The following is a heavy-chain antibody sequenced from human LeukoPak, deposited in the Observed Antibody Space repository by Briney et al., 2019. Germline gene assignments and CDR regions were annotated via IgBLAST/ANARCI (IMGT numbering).Heavy chain of an antibody. Sequence: PSETLSLTCTVSGGSISGYYWSWIRQPPGKGLEWVGYIYYSGSTNYNPSLKSRVTISVDTSKNQFSLKLNSVTAAGTAVYFCARQVVAVAGTGYFDYWGQGTLVTVSS. CDR3: ARQVVAVAGTGYFDY. CDR1: GGSISGYY. CDR2: IYYSGST. D-gene: IGHD6-19*01. V-gene: IGHV4-59*08. J-gene: IGHJ4*02.